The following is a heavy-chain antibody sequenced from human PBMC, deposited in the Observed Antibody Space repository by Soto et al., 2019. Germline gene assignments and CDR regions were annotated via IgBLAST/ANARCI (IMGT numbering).Heavy chain of an antibody. CDR1: GGTFSNYA. Sequence: QVQLVQSGAEVKKPGSSVKVSCKASGGTFSNYAFSWVRQAPGQGLEWMGGFIPIFGTPNYAQKFQGRVTVTADASTRTVYMELSSLRSEDTADYYCATEGVSVPAGTFEYWGQGTLVTVSS. J-gene: IGHJ4*02. CDR2: FIPIFGTP. V-gene: IGHV1-69*01. D-gene: IGHD2-2*01. CDR3: ATEGVSVPAGTFEY.